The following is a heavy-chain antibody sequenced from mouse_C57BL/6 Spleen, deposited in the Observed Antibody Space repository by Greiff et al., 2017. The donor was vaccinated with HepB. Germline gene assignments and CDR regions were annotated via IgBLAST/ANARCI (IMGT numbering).Heavy chain of an antibody. J-gene: IGHJ2*01. CDR2: IDPSDSET. CDR3: ASNYGNPFDY. CDR1: GYTFTSYW. Sequence: QVQLQQPGAELVRPGSSVKLSCKASGYTFTSYWMHWVKQRPIQGLEWIGNIDPSDSETHYNQKFKDKATLTVDKSSSTAYMQLSSLTSEDSSVYYCASNYGNPFDYWGQGTTLTVSS. V-gene: IGHV1-52*01. D-gene: IGHD2-1*01.